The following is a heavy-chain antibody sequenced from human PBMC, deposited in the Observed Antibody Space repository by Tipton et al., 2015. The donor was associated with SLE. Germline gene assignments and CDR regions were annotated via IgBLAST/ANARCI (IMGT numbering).Heavy chain of an antibody. CDR1: GGSISSYY. CDR2: IYYSGGT. Sequence: TLSLTCTVSGGSISSYYWSWIRQPPGKGLEWIGYIYYSGGTNYNPSLKSRVAISVDTSKNQFSLKLSSVTAADTAVYYCARVLYSSSFFDYWGQGTLVTVSS. D-gene: IGHD6-6*01. CDR3: ARVLYSSSFFDY. V-gene: IGHV4-59*01. J-gene: IGHJ4*02.